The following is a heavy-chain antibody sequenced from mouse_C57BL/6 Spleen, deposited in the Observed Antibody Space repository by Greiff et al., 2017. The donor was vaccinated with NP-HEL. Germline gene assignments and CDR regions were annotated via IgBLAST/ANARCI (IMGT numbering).Heavy chain of an antibody. Sequence: EVQGVESGGDLVKPGGSLKLSCAASGFTFSSYGMSWVRQTPDKRLEWVATISSGGSYTYYPDSVKGRFTISRDNAKNTLYLQMSSLKSEDTAMYYCAREHYYGSSYYFDYWGQGTTLTVSS. J-gene: IGHJ2*01. D-gene: IGHD1-1*01. CDR3: AREHYYGSSYYFDY. CDR1: GFTFSSYG. V-gene: IGHV5-6*01. CDR2: ISSGGSYT.